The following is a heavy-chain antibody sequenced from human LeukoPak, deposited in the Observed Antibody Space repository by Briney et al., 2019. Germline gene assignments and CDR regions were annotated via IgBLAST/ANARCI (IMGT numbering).Heavy chain of an antibody. CDR3: AKDQFYDFWSGRREY. Sequence: PGGSLRLSCAASGFTFSSYWMSWVRQAPGKGLEWVANIKQDGSEKYYVDSVKGRFTISRDNAKNSLYLQMNSLRAEDTAVYYCAKDQFYDFWSGRREYWGQGTLVTVSS. V-gene: IGHV3-7*01. D-gene: IGHD3-3*01. J-gene: IGHJ4*02. CDR2: IKQDGSEK. CDR1: GFTFSSYW.